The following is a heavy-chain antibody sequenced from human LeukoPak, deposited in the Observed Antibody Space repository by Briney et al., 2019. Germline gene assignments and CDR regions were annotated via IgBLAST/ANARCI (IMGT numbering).Heavy chain of an antibody. CDR3: ASGYSGYDAHYYYYYMDV. CDR1: GGSISSSSYY. V-gene: IGHV4-39*07. J-gene: IGHJ6*03. Sequence: SETLSLTCTVSGGSISSSSYYWGWIRQPPGRGLEWIGSIYDSGSTNYNPSLKSRVTISVDTSKNQFSLKLSSVTAADTAVYYCASGYSGYDAHYYYYYMDVWGKGTTVTISS. D-gene: IGHD5-12*01. CDR2: IYDSGST.